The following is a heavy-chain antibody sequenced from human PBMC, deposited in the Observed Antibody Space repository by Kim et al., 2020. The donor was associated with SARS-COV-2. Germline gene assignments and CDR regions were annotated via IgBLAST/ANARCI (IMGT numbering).Heavy chain of an antibody. V-gene: IGHV3-15*01. D-gene: IGHD2-15*01. Sequence: GGSLRLSCAASGFTFNNAWMSWVRQAPGKGLEWVGRIISKIDGATIDYAAPVKDRFTISRDDSKNTLYLQMNSLKTEDTGVYYCTTAPRSESDYWGQGTLVTVSS. CDR3: TTAPRSESDY. J-gene: IGHJ4*02. CDR1: GFTFNNAW. CDR2: IISKIDGATI.